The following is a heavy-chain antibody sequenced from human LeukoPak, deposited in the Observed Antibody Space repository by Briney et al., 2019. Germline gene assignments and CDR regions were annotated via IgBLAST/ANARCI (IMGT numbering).Heavy chain of an antibody. CDR3: ARVLSIAVAGPLLDP. V-gene: IGHV1-18*01. Sequence: ASVKVSCKASGYTFTSYGISWVRQAPGQGLEWMGWISAYNGNTNYAQKLQGRVTMTTDTSTSTAYMELSSLRSEDTAVYYCARVLSIAVAGPLLDPWGQGTPVTVSS. CDR2: ISAYNGNT. CDR1: GYTFTSYG. D-gene: IGHD6-19*01. J-gene: IGHJ5*02.